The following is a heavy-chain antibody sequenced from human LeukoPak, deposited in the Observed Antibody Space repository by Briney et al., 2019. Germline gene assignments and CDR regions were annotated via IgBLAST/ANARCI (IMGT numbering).Heavy chain of an antibody. CDR1: GYTFTSYG. Sequence: EASVKVSCKASGYTFTSYGISWVRQAPGQGLEWMVWISAYNGNTNYAQKLQGRVTMTTDTSTSTAYMELRSLRSDDTAVYYCAREVGAGCSGGSCPLYYYYGMDVWGQGTTVTVSS. CDR3: AREVGAGCSGGSCPLYYYYGMDV. CDR2: ISAYNGNT. D-gene: IGHD2-15*01. V-gene: IGHV1-18*01. J-gene: IGHJ6*02.